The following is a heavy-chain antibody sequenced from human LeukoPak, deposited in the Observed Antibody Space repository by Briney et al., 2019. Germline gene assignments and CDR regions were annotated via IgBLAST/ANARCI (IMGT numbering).Heavy chain of an antibody. D-gene: IGHD2-15*01. CDR3: AREPVVAAIFDY. J-gene: IGHJ4*02. CDR1: GFTFSSYE. Sequence: GGSLRLSCAASGFTFSSYEMNWVRQAPGKGLEWVSYISSSGSTIYYADSVKGRFTISRDNAKNSLYLQTNSLRAEDTDVYYCAREPVVAAIFDYWGQGTLVTVSS. V-gene: IGHV3-48*03. CDR2: ISSSGSTI.